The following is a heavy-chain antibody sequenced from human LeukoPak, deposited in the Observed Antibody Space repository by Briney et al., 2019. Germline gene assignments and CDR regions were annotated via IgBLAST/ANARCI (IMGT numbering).Heavy chain of an antibody. CDR3: ARESDHSNYPGSFDH. CDR2: IKHDGSEK. J-gene: IGHJ4*02. V-gene: IGHV3-7*01. Sequence: GGSLRLSCAASGFTFSRYWMSWVRQAPGKRLEWVANIKHDGSEKYYVDSVKGRFTISRDNAKNSLSLQMNSLRVEDTALYYCARESDHSNYPGSFDHWGPGTLVAVSS. CDR1: GFTFSRYW. D-gene: IGHD4-11*01.